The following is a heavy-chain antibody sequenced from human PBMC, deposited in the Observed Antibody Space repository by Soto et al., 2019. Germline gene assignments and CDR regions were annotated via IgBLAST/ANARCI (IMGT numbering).Heavy chain of an antibody. D-gene: IGHD5-18*01. Sequence: QVQLVESGGGVVQPGRSLRLSCAESGFSFSSYGMHWVRQGPGKGLDWVALIYYDGSNKYYADSVKGRFTISRDNSKNTLYLQMNSLRAEDTAVYYCARDEYPGAYSFGYYFDNWGQGTLVTVSS. CDR3: ARDEYPGAYSFGYYFDN. J-gene: IGHJ4*02. V-gene: IGHV3-33*01. CDR2: IYYDGSNK. CDR1: GFSFSSYG.